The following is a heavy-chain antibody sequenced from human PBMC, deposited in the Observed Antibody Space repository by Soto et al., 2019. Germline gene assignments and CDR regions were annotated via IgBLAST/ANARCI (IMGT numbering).Heavy chain of an antibody. D-gene: IGHD7-27*01. V-gene: IGHV3-30-3*01. CDR2: ISYDGTNK. CDR3: ARDPKTSGGQHWAFNYFDS. Sequence: PAGSLRLSCAASGFSFSISPMHWVRQAPGKGPEWVALISYDGTNKFYAASVKGRFTISRDNSKSTLYLQVDSLRPEDAAVYYCARDPKTSGGQHWAFNYFDSWGQGTLVTVSS. J-gene: IGHJ4*02. CDR1: GFSFSISP.